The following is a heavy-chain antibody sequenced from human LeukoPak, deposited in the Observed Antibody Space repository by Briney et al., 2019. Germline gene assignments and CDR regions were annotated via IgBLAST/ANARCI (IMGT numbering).Heavy chain of an antibody. D-gene: IGHD5-18*01. Sequence: GGSLRLSCAASGFTFSSYGMHWVRQAPGKGLEWVAVISYDGSNKYYADSVKGRFTISRDNSKNTLYLQMNSLRAEDTAVYYCAKGYSYGNGGHFDYWGQGTLVTVYS. V-gene: IGHV3-30*18. CDR3: AKGYSYGNGGHFDY. J-gene: IGHJ4*02. CDR1: GFTFSSYG. CDR2: ISYDGSNK.